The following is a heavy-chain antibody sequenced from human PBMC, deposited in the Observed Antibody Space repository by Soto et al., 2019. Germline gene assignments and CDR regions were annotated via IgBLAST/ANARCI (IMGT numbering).Heavy chain of an antibody. Sequence: GGSLRLSCAASGFTFSSYNMNWVRQAPGEGLEWVSSISSSSSYIYYADSVKGRFTISRDNAKNPLSLQMNSLRAEDTAVYYCAREETAWPLAYGLDVWGQGTTVTVSS. V-gene: IGHV3-21*01. D-gene: IGHD2-21*02. J-gene: IGHJ6*02. CDR1: GFTFSSYN. CDR3: AREETAWPLAYGLDV. CDR2: ISSSSSYI.